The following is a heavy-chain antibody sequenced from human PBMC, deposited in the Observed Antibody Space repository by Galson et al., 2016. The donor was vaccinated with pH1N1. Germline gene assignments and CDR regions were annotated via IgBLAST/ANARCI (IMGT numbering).Heavy chain of an antibody. V-gene: IGHV1-69*13. CDR1: GVSFSSRS. D-gene: IGHD1-26*01. Sequence: SVKVSCKASGVSFSSRSIGWVRQAPGQGLEWMGGITPMFDTANYAQNFQGRVTISADESTNTVYLEMSRLTSEDTAVYFCARLGAYTGGYTYWGQGTLVTVSS. CDR2: ITPMFDTA. CDR3: ARLGAYTGGYTY. J-gene: IGHJ4*02.